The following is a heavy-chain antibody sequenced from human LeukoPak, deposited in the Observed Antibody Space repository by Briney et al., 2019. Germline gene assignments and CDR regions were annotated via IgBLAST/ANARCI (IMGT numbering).Heavy chain of an antibody. V-gene: IGHV3-7*01. Sequence: GGSLRLSCAVSGLTFSSSWTDWVRQAPGKGLEWVASINPDGNKKYSADSVKGRFTISRDNAENSLYLQMNSLRVEDTAFYYCARDLAYSRLDYWGQGMLVTVSS. D-gene: IGHD5-18*01. CDR3: ARDLAYSRLDY. CDR2: INPDGNKK. CDR1: GLTFSSSW. J-gene: IGHJ4*02.